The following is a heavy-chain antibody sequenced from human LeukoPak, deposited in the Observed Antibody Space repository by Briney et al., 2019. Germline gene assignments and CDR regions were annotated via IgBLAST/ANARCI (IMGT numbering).Heavy chain of an antibody. CDR1: GGSISSGSYY. V-gene: IGHV4-61*02. CDR3: AREHSSSRRGMDV. J-gene: IGHJ6*03. Sequence: SETLSLTCTVSGGSISSGSYYWSWIRQPAGKGLEWIGRTYTSGSTNYNPSLKSRVTISVDTSKNQFSLQLSSVTAADTAVYYCAREHSSSRRGMDVWGKGTTVTVSS. CDR2: TYTSGST. D-gene: IGHD6-13*01.